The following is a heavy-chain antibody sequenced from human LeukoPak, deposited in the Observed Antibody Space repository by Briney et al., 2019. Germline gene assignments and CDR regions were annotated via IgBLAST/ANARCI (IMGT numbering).Heavy chain of an antibody. CDR2: IKSDGSST. D-gene: IGHD6-19*01. Sequence: PGGSLRLSCADSTLTFSSYWMHWVRQAPGKGLVWVSRIKSDGSSTTYADSVKGRFTISRDNSKNTLYLQMNSLRAEDTAVYYCAKDPAYIAVAGTDFDYWGQGTLVTVSS. J-gene: IGHJ4*02. V-gene: IGHV3-74*01. CDR1: TLTFSSYW. CDR3: AKDPAYIAVAGTDFDY.